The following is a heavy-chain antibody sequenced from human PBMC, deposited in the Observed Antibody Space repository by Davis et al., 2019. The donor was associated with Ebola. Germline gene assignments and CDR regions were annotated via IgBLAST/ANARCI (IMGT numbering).Heavy chain of an antibody. J-gene: IGHJ4*02. Sequence: GSLKISCAASGFTFSGSAMHWVRQASGKGLEWVGRIRSKANSYATAYAASVKGRFTISRDDSKNTAYLQMNSLKTEDTAVYYCKGGATPMDYWGQGTLVTVSS. V-gene: IGHV3-73*01. D-gene: IGHD2-21*01. CDR1: GFTFSGSA. CDR3: KGGATPMDY. CDR2: IRSKANSYAT.